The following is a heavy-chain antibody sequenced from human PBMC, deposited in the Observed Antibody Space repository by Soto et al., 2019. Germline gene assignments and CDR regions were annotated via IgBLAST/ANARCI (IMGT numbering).Heavy chain of an antibody. CDR2: IYHSGST. V-gene: IGHV4-30-2*01. CDR1: GGSISSGGYS. Sequence: SETLSLTCAVSGGSISSGGYSWSWIRQPPGKGLEWIGYIYHSGSTYYNPSLKSRVTISVDRSKHQFSLKLSSVTAADTAVYYCARGKAGSWFFDYWGQGTLVTVSS. D-gene: IGHD6-13*01. CDR3: ARGKAGSWFFDY. J-gene: IGHJ4*02.